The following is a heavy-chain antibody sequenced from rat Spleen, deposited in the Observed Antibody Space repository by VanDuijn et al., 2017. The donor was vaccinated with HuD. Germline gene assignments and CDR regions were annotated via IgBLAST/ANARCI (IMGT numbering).Heavy chain of an antibody. Sequence: EVQLAESGGGLVQPGRSMKLSCAASGFIFSNYDMAWVRQAPTKGLEWVASISPSGGGTYYRDSVKGRFTVSRDNAKITLYLQMDSLRSEDTATYYCVRRQFGGGYVMDAWGQGASVTVSS. CDR3: VRRQFGGGYVMDA. D-gene: IGHD4-3*01. J-gene: IGHJ4*01. V-gene: IGHV5-25*01. CDR2: ISPSGGGT. CDR1: GFIFSNYD.